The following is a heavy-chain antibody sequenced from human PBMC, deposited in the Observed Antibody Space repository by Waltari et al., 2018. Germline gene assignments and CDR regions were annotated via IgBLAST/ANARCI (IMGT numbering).Heavy chain of an antibody. J-gene: IGHJ5*02. Sequence: QLQLQESGPGLVKPSETLSLTCTVSGGSISSSSYYWGWIRQPPGKGLEWIGSIYYSGGTYDNPSLKSRVTISVDTSKNQVSLKLSSVTAADTAVDYCARLTPLLNFFGVVIKDRTLFDPWGQGTLVTVSS. CDR3: ARLTPLLNFFGVVIKDRTLFDP. CDR1: GGSISSSSYY. CDR2: IYYSGGT. V-gene: IGHV4-39*01. D-gene: IGHD3-3*01.